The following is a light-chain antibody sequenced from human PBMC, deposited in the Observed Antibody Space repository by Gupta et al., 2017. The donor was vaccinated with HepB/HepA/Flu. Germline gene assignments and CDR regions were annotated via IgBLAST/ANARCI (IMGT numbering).Light chain of an antibody. CDR1: QGISNY. Sequence: DIQMTQSPSSLSASVGDRVTITCRASQGISNYLAWYRQKPGKIPQLLIYGASTLQSGVPSRFSGSGYGTYFTLTISSIKPEDFATYYCQKYRNARTFGQGTKVEIK. CDR2: GAS. V-gene: IGKV1-27*01. J-gene: IGKJ1*01. CDR3: QKYRNART.